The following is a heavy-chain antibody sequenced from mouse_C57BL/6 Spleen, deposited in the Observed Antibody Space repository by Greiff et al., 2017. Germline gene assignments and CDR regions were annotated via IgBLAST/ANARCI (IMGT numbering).Heavy chain of an antibody. V-gene: IGHV1-53*01. CDR1: GYTFTSYW. Sequence: VQLQQPGTELVKPGASVKLSCKASGYTFTSYWMHWVKQRPGQGLEWIGNINPSNGGTNYNEKFKSKATLTVDKSTSTAYMQLSSLTSEDSAVYYCVRGYYGNYDWFAYWGQGTLVTVSA. D-gene: IGHD2-1*01. CDR2: INPSNGGT. J-gene: IGHJ3*01. CDR3: VRGYYGNYDWFAY.